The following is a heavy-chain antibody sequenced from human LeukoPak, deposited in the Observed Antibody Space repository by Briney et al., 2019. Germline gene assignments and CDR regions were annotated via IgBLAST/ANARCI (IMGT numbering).Heavy chain of an antibody. CDR3: AKLLAVAGTWDRFDY. Sequence: SVKVSCKASGGTFRSYGLNWVRQAPGQGLEWMGGFIPILGTAKYAQKLQGRVTITADESTSTGYMELSSLRYEDTAVYYCAKLLAVAGTWDRFDYWGQGTLVTVSS. CDR2: FIPILGTA. V-gene: IGHV1-69*01. J-gene: IGHJ4*02. D-gene: IGHD6-19*01. CDR1: GGTFRSYG.